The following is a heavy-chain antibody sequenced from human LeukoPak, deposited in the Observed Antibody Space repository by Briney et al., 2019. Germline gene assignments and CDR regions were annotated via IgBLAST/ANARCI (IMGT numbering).Heavy chain of an antibody. V-gene: IGHV1-69*13. CDR3: AKDSMVTANAFDI. CDR1: GGTFSSYA. D-gene: IGHD5-18*01. J-gene: IGHJ3*02. CDR2: IIPIFGTA. Sequence: SVKVSCKASGGTFSSYAISWVRQAPGQGLEWMGGIIPIFGTANYAQKFQGRVTITADESTGTAYMELSSLRSEDTAVYYCAKDSMVTANAFDIWGQGTMVTVSS.